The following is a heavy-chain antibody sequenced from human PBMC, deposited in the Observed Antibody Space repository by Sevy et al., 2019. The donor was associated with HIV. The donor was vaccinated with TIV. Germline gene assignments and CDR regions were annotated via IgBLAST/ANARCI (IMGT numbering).Heavy chain of an antibody. CDR2: ISSSGSTI. D-gene: IGHD5-18*01. Sequence: GGSLRLSCAASGFTFSDYYMSWIRQAPGKGLEWVSYISSSGSTIYYADSVKGRFTISRDNAKNSLYLQMNSLRAEDTAVYYCGILVDTAMVTGDYWGQGTLVTVSS. CDR3: GILVDTAMVTGDY. V-gene: IGHV3-11*01. CDR1: GFTFSDYY. J-gene: IGHJ4*02.